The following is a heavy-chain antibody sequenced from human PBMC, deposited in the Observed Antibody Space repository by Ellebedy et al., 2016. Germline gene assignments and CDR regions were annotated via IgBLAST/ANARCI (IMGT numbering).Heavy chain of an antibody. D-gene: IGHD3-10*01. J-gene: IGHJ6*02. CDR3: ARDLLVRGVIDYYYGMDV. V-gene: IGHV1-3*01. Sequence: ASVKVSXKASGYTFTSYAMHWVRQAPGQRLEWMGWINAGNGNTKYSQKFQGRVTITRDTSASTAYMELSSLRSEDTAVYYCARDLLVRGVIDYYYGMDVWGQGTTVTVSS. CDR2: INAGNGNT. CDR1: GYTFTSYA.